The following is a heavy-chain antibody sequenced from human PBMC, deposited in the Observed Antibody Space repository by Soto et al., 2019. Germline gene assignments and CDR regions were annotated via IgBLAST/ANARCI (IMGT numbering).Heavy chain of an antibody. D-gene: IGHD2-15*01. CDR2: IDSGGST. Sequence: EVQLVESGGNLVQPGGSLRLSCAASGFTVSSNYMSWVRQALGKGLEWVSVIDSGGSTYYADSVQGRFNISREKAKNTLYLQMNSLRAEDTAVYYCARYCSGGSCYSRYYYYMDVWGKGTTVTVSS. CDR1: GFTVSSNY. V-gene: IGHV3-66*01. CDR3: ARYCSGGSCYSRYYYYMDV. J-gene: IGHJ6*03.